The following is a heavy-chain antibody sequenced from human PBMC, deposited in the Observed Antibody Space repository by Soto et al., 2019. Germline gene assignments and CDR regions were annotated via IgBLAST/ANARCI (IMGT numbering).Heavy chain of an antibody. CDR2: GSYSGTT. V-gene: IGHV4-61*01. Sequence: QVQLQESGPGLVKPSETLSLTCTVSGVSVNSGSFYWAWIRQPPGKGLEWIGVGSYSGTTNYKPSLKRRVTISVDTSRSQISLKVTSLTAADTAVYYCARGATVTQYDYWGQGTLVTVSS. CDR3: ARGATVTQYDY. J-gene: IGHJ4*02. D-gene: IGHD4-17*01. CDR1: GVSVNSGSFY.